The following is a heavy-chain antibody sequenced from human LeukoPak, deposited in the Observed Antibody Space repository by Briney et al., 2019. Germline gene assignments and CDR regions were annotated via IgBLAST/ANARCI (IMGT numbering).Heavy chain of an antibody. CDR1: GFTFSSYD. V-gene: IGHV3-13*01. CDR2: IGTAGDT. D-gene: IGHD5-24*01. Sequence: GGSLRLSCAASGFTFSSYDMHWVRQATGKGLEWVSAIGTAGDTYYPGSVKGRFTISRENAKNSLYLQMNSLRAGDTAVYYCARGDGYNYPPDYWGQGTLVTVSS. J-gene: IGHJ4*02. CDR3: ARGDGYNYPPDY.